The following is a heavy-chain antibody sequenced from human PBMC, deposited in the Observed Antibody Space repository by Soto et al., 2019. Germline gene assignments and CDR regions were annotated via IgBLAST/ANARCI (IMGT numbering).Heavy chain of an antibody. D-gene: IGHD3-10*01. Sequence: SETLSLTCTVSGGSVSSGSYYWSWIRQPPGKGLEWIGYIYYSGSTNYNPSLKSRVTISVGTSKNQFSQKLSSVTGADTAVYYCAGGQDAYYSGSGSYFLVWGQGTLVTVSS. J-gene: IGHJ4*02. CDR2: IYYSGST. V-gene: IGHV4-61*01. CDR1: GGSVSSGSYY. CDR3: AGGQDAYYSGSGSYFLV.